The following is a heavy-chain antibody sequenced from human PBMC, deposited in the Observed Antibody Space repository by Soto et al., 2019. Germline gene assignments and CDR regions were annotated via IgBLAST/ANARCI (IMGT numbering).Heavy chain of an antibody. Sequence: GGSLRRSCAASGITFSRYAMSWVRQAPGKGLEWVSAISGSGGSTYYADSVKGRFTISRDNSKNTLYLQMNSLRAEDTAVYYCAKEARAPRNRNWFDPWGQGTLVTSPQ. CDR3: AKEARAPRNRNWFDP. CDR1: GITFSRYA. V-gene: IGHV3-23*01. J-gene: IGHJ5*02. CDR2: ISGSGGST.